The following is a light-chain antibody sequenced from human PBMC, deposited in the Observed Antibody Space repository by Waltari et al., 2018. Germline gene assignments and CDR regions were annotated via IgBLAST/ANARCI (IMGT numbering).Light chain of an antibody. Sequence: DIQMTQSPSSLSASVGDRVTITCRASQSISSYLNWYQQKPGKAPKRLTYVASSLESGVPSRFSGSGSGTDFTLTISSLQPEDFATYYCQQSYSTPWTFGQGTKVEIK. J-gene: IGKJ1*01. CDR3: QQSYSTPWT. CDR2: VAS. V-gene: IGKV1-39*01. CDR1: QSISSY.